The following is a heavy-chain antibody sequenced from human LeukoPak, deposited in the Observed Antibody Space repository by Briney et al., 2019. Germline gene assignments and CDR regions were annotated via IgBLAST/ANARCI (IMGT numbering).Heavy chain of an antibody. J-gene: IGHJ4*02. CDR3: ARDEYYYDSSGYYFPGGLHY. CDR2: IKSKTDGGTT. Sequence: GGSLRLSCAASGFTFSNAWMSWVRQAPGKGLEWVGRIKSKTDGGTTDYAAPVKGRFTISRDDSKNTLYLQMNSLRAEDTAAYYCARDEYYYDSSGYYFPGGLHYWGQGTLVTVSS. D-gene: IGHD3-22*01. V-gene: IGHV3-15*01. CDR1: GFTFSNAW.